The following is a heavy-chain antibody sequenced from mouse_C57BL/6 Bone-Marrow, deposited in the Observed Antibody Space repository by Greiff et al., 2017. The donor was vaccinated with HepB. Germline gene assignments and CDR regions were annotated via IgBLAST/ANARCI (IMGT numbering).Heavy chain of an antibody. Sequence: VQLQQSGPELVKPGASVKIPCKASGYTFTDYNMDWVKQSHGKSLEWIGDINPNNGGTIYNQKFKGKATLTVDKSSSTAYMELRSLTSEDTAVYYWASRGNYGSSYGYFDVWGTGTTVTVSS. D-gene: IGHD1-1*01. V-gene: IGHV1-18*01. CDR1: GYTFTDYN. J-gene: IGHJ1*03. CDR3: ASRGNYGSSYGYFDV. CDR2: INPNNGGT.